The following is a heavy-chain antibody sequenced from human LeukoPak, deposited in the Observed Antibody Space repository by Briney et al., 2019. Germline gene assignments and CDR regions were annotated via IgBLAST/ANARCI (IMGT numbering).Heavy chain of an antibody. D-gene: IGHD6-19*01. V-gene: IGHV1-69*05. CDR1: GGTLSSYA. CDR3: ARGQAEYSSGWYNWFDP. J-gene: IGHJ5*02. Sequence: ASVKVSCKASGGTLSSYAISWVRQAPGQGLEWMGGIIPIFGTANYAQKFQGRVTITTDESTSTAYMELSSLSSEDTAVYYCARGQAEYSSGWYNWFDPWGQGTLVTVSS. CDR2: IIPIFGTA.